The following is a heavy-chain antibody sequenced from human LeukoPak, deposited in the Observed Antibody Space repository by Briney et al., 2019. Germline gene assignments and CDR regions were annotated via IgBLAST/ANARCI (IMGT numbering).Heavy chain of an antibody. D-gene: IGHD5-12*01. V-gene: IGHV4-39*01. CDR2: IYYSGST. CDR1: GGSISSSSYY. CDR3: ARLVATIRDLDY. Sequence: PSETLSLTCTVSGGSISSSSYYWGWIRQPPGKGLEWIGSIYYSGSTYYNPPLKSRVTISVDTSKNQFSLKLSSVTAADTAVYYCARLVATIRDLDYWGQGTLVTVSS. J-gene: IGHJ4*02.